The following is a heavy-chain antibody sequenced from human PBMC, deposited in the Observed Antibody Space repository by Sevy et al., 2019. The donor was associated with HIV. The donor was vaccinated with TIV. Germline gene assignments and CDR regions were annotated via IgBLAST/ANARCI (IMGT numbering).Heavy chain of an antibody. J-gene: IGHJ4*02. Sequence: GGSLRLSCAASGFTFSSYAMHWVRQAPGKGLEWVAVMSYDGSNKYYADSVKGRFTISRDNSKNTLYLQMNSLRAEDTAVYYCARDRRFVVVPAALDYWGQGTLVTVSS. V-gene: IGHV3-30-3*01. CDR3: ARDRRFVVVPAALDY. CDR2: MSYDGSNK. D-gene: IGHD2-2*01. CDR1: GFTFSSYA.